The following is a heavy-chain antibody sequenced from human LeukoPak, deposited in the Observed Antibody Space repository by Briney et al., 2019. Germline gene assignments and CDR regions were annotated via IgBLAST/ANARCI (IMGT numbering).Heavy chain of an antibody. D-gene: IGHD2-2*01. Sequence: GESLKISCKGSGYSFTNYWIGWVRQVPGKGLEWMGIIYPGDSDTRYSPSFQGKVTISADKSISTAYLQWSSLKASDTAMYYCARLPRTSHLWYFDYWGQGTLVTVSS. CDR2: IYPGDSDT. CDR1: GYSFTNYW. CDR3: ARLPRTSHLWYFDY. V-gene: IGHV5-51*01. J-gene: IGHJ4*02.